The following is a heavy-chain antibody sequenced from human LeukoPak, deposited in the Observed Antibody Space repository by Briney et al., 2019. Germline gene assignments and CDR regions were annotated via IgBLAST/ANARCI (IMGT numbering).Heavy chain of an antibody. CDR2: ISAYNGNT. CDR3: ARAWNPYYDFWSGYFCFGDY. J-gene: IGHJ4*02. Sequence: GASVKVSCKASGYTFTSYGISWVRQAPGQGLEWMGWISAYNGNTNYAQKLQGRVTMTTDTSTSTAYMELRSLRSDDTAVYYCARAWNPYYDFWSGYFCFGDYWGQGTLVTVSS. CDR1: GYTFTSYG. D-gene: IGHD3-3*01. V-gene: IGHV1-18*01.